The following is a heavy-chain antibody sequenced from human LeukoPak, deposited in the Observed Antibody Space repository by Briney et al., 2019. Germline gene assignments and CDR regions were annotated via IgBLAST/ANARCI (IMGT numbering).Heavy chain of an antibody. Sequence: PSETLSLTCAVYGGSFSGYYWSWIRQPPRKGLEWIGEINHSGSTNYNPSLKSRVTISVDTSKNQFSLKLSSVTAADTAVYYCARAPPYYYDSSGHDAFDIWGQGTMVTVSS. J-gene: IGHJ3*02. CDR1: GGSFSGYY. CDR2: INHSGST. CDR3: ARAPPYYYDSSGHDAFDI. V-gene: IGHV4-34*01. D-gene: IGHD3-22*01.